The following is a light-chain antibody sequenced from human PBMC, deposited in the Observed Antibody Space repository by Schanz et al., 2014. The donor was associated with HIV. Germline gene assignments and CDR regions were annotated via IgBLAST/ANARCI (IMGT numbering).Light chain of an antibody. J-gene: IGLJ2*01. CDR3: SSCRDKTTVV. CDR1: SSNIGAGHD. Sequence: QSVLAQPPSVSGAPGQRVTISCAGSSSNIGAGHDVHWYQQLPGTAPKLLIYGNNNRPSGVPDRFSGSKSGNTASLSISGLQAEDEADYYCSSCRDKTTVVLGGGTKLTVL. CDR2: GNN. V-gene: IGLV1-40*01.